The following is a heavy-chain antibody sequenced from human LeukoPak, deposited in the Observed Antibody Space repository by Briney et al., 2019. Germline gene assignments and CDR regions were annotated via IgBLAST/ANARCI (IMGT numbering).Heavy chain of an antibody. CDR3: ARPSSTSCSSTSCYGDAFDI. CDR1: GFTFTSSA. J-gene: IGHJ3*02. D-gene: IGHD2-2*01. CDR2: IVVGSGNT. Sequence: SVKVSCKASGFTFTSSAMQWVRQARGQRLEWIGWIVVGSGNTNYAQKFQERVTITRDMSTSTAYMELSSLRSEDTAVYYCARPSSTSCSSTSCYGDAFDIWGQGTMVTVSS. V-gene: IGHV1-58*02.